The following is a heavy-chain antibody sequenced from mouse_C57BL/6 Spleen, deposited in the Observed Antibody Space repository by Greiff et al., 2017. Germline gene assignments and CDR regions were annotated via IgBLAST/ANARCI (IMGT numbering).Heavy chain of an antibody. J-gene: IGHJ1*03. CDR2: INPGSGNT. Sequence: VQLQQSGAELVRPGASVKLSCKASGYTFTDYYINWVKQRPGQGLEWIARINPGSGNTYYNEKFKGKATLTAEKSSSTAYMQLSSLTSEDSAVYFCARKYDGTDWYFDVWGTGTTVTVSS. CDR3: ARKYDGTDWYFDV. D-gene: IGHD1-1*01. V-gene: IGHV1-76*01. CDR1: GYTFTDYY.